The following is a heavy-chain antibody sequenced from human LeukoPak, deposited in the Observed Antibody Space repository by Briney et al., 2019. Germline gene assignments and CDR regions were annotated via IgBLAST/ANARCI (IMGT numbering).Heavy chain of an antibody. D-gene: IGHD3-22*01. J-gene: IGHJ4*02. CDR1: GGSISSYY. CDR2: IYYSGST. CDR3: ARGRASYYYDSSGYLYYFDY. V-gene: IGHV4-59*08. Sequence: PSETLSLTCTVSGGSISSYYWSWIRQPPGKGLEWIGYIYYSGSTNYNPSLKSRVTISVDTSKNQFSLKLSSVTAADTAVYYCARGRASYYYDSSGYLYYFDYWGQGTLVTVSS.